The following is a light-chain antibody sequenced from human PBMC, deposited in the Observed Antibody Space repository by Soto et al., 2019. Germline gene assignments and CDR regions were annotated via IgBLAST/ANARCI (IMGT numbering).Light chain of an antibody. CDR3: QQSYRSPYN. CDR2: AAS. V-gene: IGKV1-39*01. Sequence: DIQMTQSPSSLSASVGGRVTITCRTSQSISNYLNWYQQKPGKAPKLLIYAASSLQSGVPSRFSGSGSGTDFTLTISSLQPEDFATYYCQQSYRSPYNFGQGTKLEIE. CDR1: QSISNY. J-gene: IGKJ2*01.